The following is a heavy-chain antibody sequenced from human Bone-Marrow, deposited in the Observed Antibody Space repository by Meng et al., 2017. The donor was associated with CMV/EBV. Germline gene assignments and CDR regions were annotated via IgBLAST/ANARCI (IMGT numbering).Heavy chain of an antibody. CDR3: AKYVGPTFWYFDH. D-gene: IGHD1-26*01. CDR1: CNYRDFA. Sequence: CNYRDFAMGRDRQAQGKGLEWVTSISNSGHRTYYTDSVRGRFTFARDNSNDTLFLQMNDLRAENAGVYYCAKYVGPTFWYFDHWGRGTLVTVSS. V-gene: IGHV3-23*01. CDR2: ISNSGHRT. J-gene: IGHJ2*01.